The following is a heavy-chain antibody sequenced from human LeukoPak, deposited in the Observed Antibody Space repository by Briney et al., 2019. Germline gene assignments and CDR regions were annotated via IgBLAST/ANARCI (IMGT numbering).Heavy chain of an antibody. CDR2: INTNTGNP. CDR3: ARLSAGSFDY. Sequence: ASVKVSCKASGYTFITYTMNWVRQAPGQGLEWMGSINTNTGNPTYVQGFAGRFVFSLDTSVSTAYLQISSLKAEDTAVYYCARLSAGSFDYWGQGTLVTVSS. V-gene: IGHV7-4-1*02. J-gene: IGHJ4*02. CDR1: GYTFITYT.